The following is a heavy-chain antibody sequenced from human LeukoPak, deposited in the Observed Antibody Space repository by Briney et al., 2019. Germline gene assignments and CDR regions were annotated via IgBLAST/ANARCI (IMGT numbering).Heavy chain of an antibody. V-gene: IGHV3-30*04. J-gene: IGHJ4*02. CDR3: AREPYYYDRSGYLYYFDY. CDR1: RFTFSDYA. Sequence: GGSLRLPCAVSRFTFSDYAMHWVRQAPGKGLEWVAVISYDGSNQYYADSVKGRFTISRDNSKNTLFLQMNSLRAEDTALYYCAREPYYYDRSGYLYYFDYWGQGTLVTVSS. CDR2: ISYDGSNQ. D-gene: IGHD3-22*01.